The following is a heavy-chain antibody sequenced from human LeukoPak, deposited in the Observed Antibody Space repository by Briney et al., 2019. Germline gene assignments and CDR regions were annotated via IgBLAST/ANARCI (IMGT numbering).Heavy chain of an antibody. CDR1: GGSFSGYY. CDR3: ARGKVVVAATLKWFDP. CDR2: INHSGST. Sequence: SETLSLTCAVYGGSFSGYYWSWIRQPPGKGPEWIGEINHSGSTNYNPSLKSRVTISADTSKTPFSLKLSSVTAADTAVYYYARGKVVVAATLKWFDPWGQGTLVTVSS. D-gene: IGHD2-15*01. J-gene: IGHJ5*02. V-gene: IGHV4-34*01.